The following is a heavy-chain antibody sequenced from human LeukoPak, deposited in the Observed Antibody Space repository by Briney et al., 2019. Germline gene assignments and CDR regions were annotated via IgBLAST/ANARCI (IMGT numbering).Heavy chain of an antibody. Sequence: SETLSLTCTVSGGSFSSGSYYWSWIRQPPGKGLEWIGYIYYSGSTNYNPSLKSRVTISVDTSKNQFSLKLSSVTAADTAVYYCARDPGGMDVWGQGTTVTVSS. V-gene: IGHV4-61*01. CDR2: IYYSGST. CDR1: GGSFSSGSYY. J-gene: IGHJ6*02. CDR3: ARDPGGMDV.